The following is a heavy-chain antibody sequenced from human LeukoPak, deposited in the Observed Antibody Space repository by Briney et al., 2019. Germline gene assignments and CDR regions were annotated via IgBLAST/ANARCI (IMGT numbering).Heavy chain of an antibody. D-gene: IGHD5-18*01. V-gene: IGHV4-61*02. Sequence: SQTLSLTCTVSGGSISSGSYYWSWIRQPAGKGLEWIGRIYTSGSTNYNPSLKSRVTISVDTSKNQFSLKLSSVTAADTAVYYCAGHVDTARVYYYYYMDVWGKGTTVTVSS. CDR1: GGSISSGSYY. J-gene: IGHJ6*03. CDR3: AGHVDTARVYYYYYMDV. CDR2: IYTSGST.